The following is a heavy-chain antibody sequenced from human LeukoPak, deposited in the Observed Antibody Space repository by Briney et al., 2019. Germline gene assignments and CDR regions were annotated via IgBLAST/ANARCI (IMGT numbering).Heavy chain of an antibody. Sequence: GGSLRLSCATSGFTFSSYSMNWVRQAPGTGLEWVSSISSGSDYIYYADSVKGRFTISRDNAKNSLYLQMTSLRAEHTAVYYCASTNHYYGSGTYDYYFDYWGQGTLLTVSS. V-gene: IGHV3-21*01. D-gene: IGHD3-10*01. CDR1: GFTFSSYS. CDR3: ASTNHYYGSGTYDYYFDY. CDR2: ISSGSDYI. J-gene: IGHJ4*02.